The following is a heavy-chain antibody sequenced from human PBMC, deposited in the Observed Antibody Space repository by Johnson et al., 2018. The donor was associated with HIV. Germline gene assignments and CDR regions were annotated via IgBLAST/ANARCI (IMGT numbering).Heavy chain of an antibody. CDR3: AKDKQRLVRGGAFDI. J-gene: IGHJ3*02. V-gene: IGHV3-9*01. Sequence: VLLVESGGGLIQPGGSLRLSCAASGFTVSSNYMSWVRQAPGKGLEWVSGISWNSGSIGYADSVKGRFTISRDNAKNSLYLQMNSLRAEDTAWYYCAKDKQRLVRGGAFDIWGQGTMVTVSS. CDR1: GFTVSSNY. D-gene: IGHD6-25*01. CDR2: ISWNSGSI.